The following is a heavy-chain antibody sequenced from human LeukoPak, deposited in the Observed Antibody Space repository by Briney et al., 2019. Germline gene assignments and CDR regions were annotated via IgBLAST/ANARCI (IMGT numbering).Heavy chain of an antibody. Sequence: PGGSLRLSCAASGFTFSSYGMHWVRQAPGKGLEWVAVIWYDGSNEYYADSVKGRFTISRDNSKNTLYLQMNSLRAEDTAVYYCAREYYYDSSGYYRAFDIWGQGTMVTVSS. J-gene: IGHJ3*02. D-gene: IGHD3-22*01. V-gene: IGHV3-33*01. CDR1: GFTFSSYG. CDR2: IWYDGSNE. CDR3: AREYYYDSSGYYRAFDI.